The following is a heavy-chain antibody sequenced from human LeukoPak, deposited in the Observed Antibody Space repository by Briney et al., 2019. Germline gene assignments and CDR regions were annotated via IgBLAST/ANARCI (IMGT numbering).Heavy chain of an antibody. Sequence: PSETLSLTCSVSGASVSSYYWTWIQQPAGKGLEWIGRIYPSGTTHYNPSLKSRVTMSVDTSKNQFSLKLTSVTAADTAVYYCADDFGDWGQGTLVTVSS. V-gene: IGHV4-4*07. CDR3: ADDFGD. CDR2: IYPSGTT. D-gene: IGHD4-17*01. J-gene: IGHJ4*02. CDR1: GASVSSYY.